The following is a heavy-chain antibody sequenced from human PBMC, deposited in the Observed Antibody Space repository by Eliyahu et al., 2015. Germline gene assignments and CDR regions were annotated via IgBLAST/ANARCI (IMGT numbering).Heavy chain of an antibody. Sequence: EVQLVESGGGLVQPGESLRLSCATSGFTFSDSWMSWVRQAPGKGLEWVANIKQDGSEKYYLDSVRGRFTISRDNTKNSLYLQMNSLRIEDTAIYYCARDNGGDRGVYWGQGLLVTVSS. CDR2: IKQDGSEK. CDR3: ARDNGGDRGVY. CDR1: GFTFSDSW. D-gene: IGHD2-21*02. V-gene: IGHV3-7*04. J-gene: IGHJ4*02.